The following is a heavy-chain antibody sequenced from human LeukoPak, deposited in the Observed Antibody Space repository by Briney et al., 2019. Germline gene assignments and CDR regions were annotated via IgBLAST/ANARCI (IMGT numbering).Heavy chain of an antibody. CDR3: ARADYCSITNWYNSYMHV. CDR2: TTTNNGNT. Sequence: ASVKVSCKASGYTFTSYGISWVRQAPGQGLEWMGWTTTNNGNTYYAQKLQGRVTMTTDTSTTTAYMELRSLRSDDTAVYYCARADYCSITNWYNSYMHVWGKGTTVTLSS. CDR1: GYTFTSYG. V-gene: IGHV1-18*01. J-gene: IGHJ6*03. D-gene: IGHD2-2*02.